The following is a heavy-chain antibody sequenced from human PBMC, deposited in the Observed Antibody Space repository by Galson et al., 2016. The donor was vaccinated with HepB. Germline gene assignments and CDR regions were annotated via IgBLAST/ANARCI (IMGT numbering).Heavy chain of an antibody. CDR3: VKHPVTTFDILTEYDGDV. J-gene: IGHJ6*02. D-gene: IGHD3-9*01. CDR1: AFGFSSYA. Sequence: SLRLSCAASAFGFSSYAMAWVRQAPGKGQEWASGISRDGGRTYYAGSVKGLFTIFRDNSKKTLYLHLKSLRAEDTANYYCVKHPVTTFDILTEYDGDVWGQGTTVYVSS. CDR2: ISRDGGRT. V-gene: IGHV3-23*01.